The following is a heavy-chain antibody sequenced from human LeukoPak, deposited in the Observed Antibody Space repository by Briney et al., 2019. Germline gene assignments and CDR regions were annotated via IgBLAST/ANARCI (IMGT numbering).Heavy chain of an antibody. CDR2: ISYDGSNK. D-gene: IGHD3-10*01. J-gene: IGHJ4*02. CDR1: GFTFSSYG. CDR3: AKDPYYGSGSYYNAGEYYFDY. V-gene: IGHV3-30*18. Sequence: GGSLRLSCAASGFTFSSYGMHWVRQALGKGLEWVAVISYDGSNKYYADSVKGRFTISRDNSKNTLYLQMNSLGAEDTAVYYCAKDPYYGSGSYYNAGEYYFDYWGQGALVTVSS.